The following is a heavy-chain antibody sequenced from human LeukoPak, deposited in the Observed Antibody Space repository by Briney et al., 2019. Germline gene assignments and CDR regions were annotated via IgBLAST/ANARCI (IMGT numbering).Heavy chain of an antibody. Sequence: PGGSLRLSCAASGFTFSSYTIHWVRQAPGRGLEWVAVMSFDGSNKYYADSVKGRFTISRDNSKNTLYLQMNSLRAEDTAVYYCAKDEWNRDWGQGTLVTASS. CDR2: MSFDGSNK. CDR3: AKDEWNRD. CDR1: GFTFSSYT. D-gene: IGHD1-1*01. J-gene: IGHJ4*02. V-gene: IGHV3-30-3*01.